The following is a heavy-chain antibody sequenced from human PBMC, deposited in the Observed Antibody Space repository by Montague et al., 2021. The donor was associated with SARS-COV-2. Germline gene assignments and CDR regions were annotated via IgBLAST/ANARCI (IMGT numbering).Heavy chain of an antibody. V-gene: IGHV4-39*02. J-gene: IGHJ3*01. CDR1: AGSITNNIDY. Sequence: SETLSLTCTVSAGSITNNIDYWAWIRQPPGKGLEWIGSIYYTGNTYYNPSLKSRVTISVVTSKNHFTLKLSSVTAAETAVYYCARLKRYFDSSGSPSAFDFWGQGTKVTASS. CDR3: ARLKRYFDSSGSPSAFDF. CDR2: IYYTGNT. D-gene: IGHD3-22*01.